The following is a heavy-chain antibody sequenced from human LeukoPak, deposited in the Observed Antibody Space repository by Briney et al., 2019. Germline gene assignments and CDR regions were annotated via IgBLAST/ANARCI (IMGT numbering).Heavy chain of an antibody. CDR2: ISAYNGNT. Sequence: WASVKVSCKASGYSFTSYGISWVRQAPGQGLEWMGWISAYNGNTNYAQKLQGRVTMTTDTSTSTAYMELRSLRSDDTAVYYCAGDIPSQCSSTSCSSYGSYYYGMDVWGQGTTVTVSS. D-gene: IGHD2-2*01. CDR1: GYSFTSYG. J-gene: IGHJ6*02. CDR3: AGDIPSQCSSTSCSSYGSYYYGMDV. V-gene: IGHV1-18*01.